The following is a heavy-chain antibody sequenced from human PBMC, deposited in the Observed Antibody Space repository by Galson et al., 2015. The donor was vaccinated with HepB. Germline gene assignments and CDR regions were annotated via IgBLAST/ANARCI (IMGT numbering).Heavy chain of an antibody. CDR2: IIPILGIA. CDR3: ARENTAMVVRRSAFDI. Sequence: QSGAEVKKPGESLKISCKASGGTFSSYAISWVRQAPGQGLEWMGRIIPILGIANYAQKFQGRVTITADKSTSTAYMELSSLRSEDTAVYYCARENTAMVVRRSAFDIWGQGTMVTVSS. J-gene: IGHJ3*02. V-gene: IGHV1-69*04. D-gene: IGHD5-18*01. CDR1: GGTFSSYA.